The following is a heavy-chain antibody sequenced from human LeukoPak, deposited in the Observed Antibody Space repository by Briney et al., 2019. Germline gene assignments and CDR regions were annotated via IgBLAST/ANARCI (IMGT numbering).Heavy chain of an antibody. CDR1: GFTFSSYA. D-gene: IGHD3-16*01. Sequence: PGGSLRLSCAASGFTFSSYAMTWVRQAPGKGLEWVSAISGSGGGTYYADSVKGRFTISRDNAKNTLYLQMNSLRAEDTAVYYCAKGGSYVVDYWGQGTLVTVSS. V-gene: IGHV3-23*01. CDR2: ISGSGGGT. CDR3: AKGGSYVVDY. J-gene: IGHJ4*02.